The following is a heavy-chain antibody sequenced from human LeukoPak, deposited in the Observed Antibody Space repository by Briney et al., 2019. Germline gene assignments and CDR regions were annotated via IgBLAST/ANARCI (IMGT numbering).Heavy chain of an antibody. D-gene: IGHD3-10*01. CDR2: IYYSGST. CDR1: GDSISSSY. V-gene: IGHV4-59*08. J-gene: IGHJ4*02. Sequence: SETLSLTCAISGDSISSSYWSWIRQPPGKGLEWIGYIYYSGSTYYNPSLQSRVTISVDTSKNQFSLKLSSVTGADTAVYYCARLSDYYGSGSYYHFDYWGQGTLVTVSS. CDR3: ARLSDYYGSGSYYHFDY.